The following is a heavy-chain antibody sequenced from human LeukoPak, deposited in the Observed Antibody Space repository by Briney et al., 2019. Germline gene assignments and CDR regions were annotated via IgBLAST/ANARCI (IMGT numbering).Heavy chain of an antibody. J-gene: IGHJ5*02. V-gene: IGHV1-69*05. CDR2: IIPIFGTA. CDR1: GGTFSSYA. CDR3: ARDNGVVVMTQGWFDP. Sequence: ASVKVSCKASGGTFSSYAISWVRQAPGQGLEWMGGIIPIFGTANYAQKFQGRVTITTDESTSTAYMELSSLRSEDTAVYYCARDNGVVVMTQGWFDPWGQGTLSPSPQ. D-gene: IGHD3-22*01.